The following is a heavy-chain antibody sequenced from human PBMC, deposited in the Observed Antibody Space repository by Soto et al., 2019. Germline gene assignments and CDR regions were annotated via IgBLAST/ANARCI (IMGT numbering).Heavy chain of an antibody. CDR2: IIPIFGTA. CDR1: GGTFSSYA. V-gene: IGHV1-69*13. CDR3: AIQVEIATIGFYFDY. Sequence: ASVKVSCKASGGTFSSYAISWVRQAPGQGLEWMGGIIPIFGTANYAQKFQGRVTITADESTSTAYMELSSLRSEDTAVYYCAIQVEIATIGFYFDYRAQGTLVTVSS. D-gene: IGHD1-1*01. J-gene: IGHJ4*02.